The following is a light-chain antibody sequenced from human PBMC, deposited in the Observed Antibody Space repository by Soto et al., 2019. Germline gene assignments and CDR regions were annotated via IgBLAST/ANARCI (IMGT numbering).Light chain of an antibody. V-gene: IGLV2-8*01. Sequence: QSALTQPPSASGSPGQSVTISCTGTTSDVGSYNYVSWYQQYPGKAPKVIISEVNKRPSGVPNRFSGSKSGHTASLTVSGLQAEDEADYYCSSYAANNILIFGGGTKVTVL. J-gene: IGLJ2*01. CDR1: TSDVGSYNY. CDR2: EVN. CDR3: SSYAANNILI.